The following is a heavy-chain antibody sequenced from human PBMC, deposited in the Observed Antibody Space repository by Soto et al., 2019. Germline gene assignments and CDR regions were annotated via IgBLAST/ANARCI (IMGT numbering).Heavy chain of an antibody. CDR1: GYSFPNHG. V-gene: IGHV1-18*04. CDR3: ARVYSYGSHWFFDL. J-gene: IGHJ2*01. CDR2: ISLNNGDT. D-gene: IGHD5-18*01. Sequence: QVQLVQSGAEVRKPGASVKVSCTASGYSFPNHGITWVRQAPGQGLEWMGWISLNNGDTKYAQKVQGRVTMTTETSTSTGYMELWNLSYDDTAVYYCARVYSYGSHWFFDLWGRGTLVTVSS.